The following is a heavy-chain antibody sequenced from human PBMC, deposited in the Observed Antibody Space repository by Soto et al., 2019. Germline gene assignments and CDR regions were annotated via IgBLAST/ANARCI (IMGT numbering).Heavy chain of an antibody. J-gene: IGHJ4*02. Sequence: SETLSLTCTVSGGYISSNIYYWSWIRQQPVKVLELIVYIYYSGSTNYNPSLKSRVTISVDTSKNQFSLKVSSVTAADTAVYYCARRYGRYFDYWGQGTLVTVSS. CDR3: ARRYGRYFDY. D-gene: IGHD4-17*01. V-gene: IGHV4-61*05. CDR2: IYYSGST. CDR1: GGYISSNIYY.